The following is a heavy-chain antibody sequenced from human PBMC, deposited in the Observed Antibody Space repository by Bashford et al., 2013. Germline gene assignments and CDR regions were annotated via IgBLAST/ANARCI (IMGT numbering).Heavy chain of an antibody. J-gene: IGHJ4*02. Sequence: ASVKVSCKASGYTFTSYDINWVRQATGQGLEWMGWMNPNSGNTGYAQKFQGRVTMTRNTSISTAYMELSSLRSADTAVYYCARDPSSAWSFDYWGQGTLVTVSS. V-gene: IGHV1-8*01. D-gene: IGHD6-19*01. CDR2: MNPNSGNT. CDR1: GYTFTSYD. CDR3: ARDPSSAWSFDY.